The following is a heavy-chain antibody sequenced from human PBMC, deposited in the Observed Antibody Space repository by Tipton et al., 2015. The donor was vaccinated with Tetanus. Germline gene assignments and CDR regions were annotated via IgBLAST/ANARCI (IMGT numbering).Heavy chain of an antibody. CDR3: AREADCSGGSCFSGDFDN. Sequence: SLRLSCAASGFIFSSYGIHWVRQAPGKGLEWVAVSWYDGTDQYYADSVKGRFTLSRENSKNTLYLQMDSLRAEDRALYYCAREADCSGGSCFSGDFDNWGQGTQVTVSS. CDR1: GFIFSSYG. V-gene: IGHV3-33*01. CDR2: SWYDGTDQ. D-gene: IGHD2-15*01. J-gene: IGHJ4*02.